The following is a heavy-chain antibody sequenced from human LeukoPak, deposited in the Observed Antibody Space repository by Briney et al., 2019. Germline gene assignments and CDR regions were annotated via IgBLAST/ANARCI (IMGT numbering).Heavy chain of an antibody. Sequence: GGSLRLSCAASGFTFSSYTMNWVRQAPGKGLEWVSSITKSSINKYYADSVKGRFTISRDNAKNSLYLQMNSLRCEDTALYFCARRGAVAGTADYWGQGTLVTVSS. CDR2: ITKSSINK. CDR3: ARRGAVAGTADY. J-gene: IGHJ4*02. D-gene: IGHD6-19*01. V-gene: IGHV3-21*01. CDR1: GFTFSSYT.